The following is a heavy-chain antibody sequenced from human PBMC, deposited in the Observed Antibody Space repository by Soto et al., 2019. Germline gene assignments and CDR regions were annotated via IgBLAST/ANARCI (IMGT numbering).Heavy chain of an antibody. Sequence: GASVKVSCKASGYTFTNYDINWVRQAPGQGLEWMGWMNPNSGNTGYAQKFQGRVTMTRNTSISTAYMELSSLRSEDTAVYYCARMDYDILTGYYNVDYYYGMDVWGQGTTVTVSS. V-gene: IGHV1-8*02. J-gene: IGHJ6*02. CDR2: MNPNSGNT. CDR1: GYTFTNYD. CDR3: ARMDYDILTGYYNVDYYYGMDV. D-gene: IGHD3-9*01.